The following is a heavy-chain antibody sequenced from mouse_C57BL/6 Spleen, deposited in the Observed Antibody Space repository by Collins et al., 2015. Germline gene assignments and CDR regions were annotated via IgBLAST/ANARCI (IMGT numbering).Heavy chain of an antibody. V-gene: IGHV1-80*01. CDR3: ARGPY. CDR1: GYAFSNYW. J-gene: IGHJ3*01. CDR2: IFPGDGDT. Sequence: QVQLQQPGTELVKPGASVKLSCKASGYAFSNYWMNWVKQRPGKGLEWIGQIFPGDGDTNYNGKFEGKAVLTADKSSSTANMQLSSLTSEDSAVYFCARGPYWGQGTLVTVSA.